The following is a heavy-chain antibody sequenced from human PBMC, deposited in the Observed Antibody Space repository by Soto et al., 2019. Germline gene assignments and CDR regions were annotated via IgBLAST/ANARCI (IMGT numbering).Heavy chain of an antibody. CDR2: IYYSGTT. CDR3: ASPKIAFYNWFDP. D-gene: IGHD3-3*02. V-gene: IGHV4-39*01. CDR1: GGSMSSSSYY. Sequence: QLQLQESGPGLVKPSETLSLTCTVSGGSMSSSSYYWGWIRQPPGKGLEWIGSIYYSGTTYYNPSLKGRVTISVDTSKNQFSLNLSSVTAADTAVYYCASPKIAFYNWFDPWGQGTLVTVSS. J-gene: IGHJ5*02.